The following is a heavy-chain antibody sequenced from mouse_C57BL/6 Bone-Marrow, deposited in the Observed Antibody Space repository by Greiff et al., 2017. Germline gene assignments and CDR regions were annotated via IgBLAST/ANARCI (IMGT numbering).Heavy chain of an antibody. CDR1: GYTFTSYW. CDR2: IHPNSGST. D-gene: IGHD4-1*01. CDR3: ASWGLGLDVDY. Sequence: VQLQQPGAELVKPGASVKLSCKASGYTFTSYWMHWVKQRPGQGLEWIGMIHPNSGSTNYNEKFKSKATLTVDKSSSTAYMQLSSLTSEDSAVYYCASWGLGLDVDYWGQGTTLTVSS. V-gene: IGHV1-64*01. J-gene: IGHJ2*01.